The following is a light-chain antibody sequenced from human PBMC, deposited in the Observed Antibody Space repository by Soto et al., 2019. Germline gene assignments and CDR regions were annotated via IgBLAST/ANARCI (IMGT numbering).Light chain of an antibody. CDR1: QSISNY. CDR2: AAS. CDR3: QQSYSTFIT. Sequence: EIQMTQYPSSLSASVGDRVTIACRASQSISNYLNWYQQKPGQAPKLLIYAASSLQGGVPSRFSGGGSGTDFTLTISTLQPEDFATYFCQQSYSTFITFGQGTRLEI. V-gene: IGKV1-39*01. J-gene: IGKJ5*01.